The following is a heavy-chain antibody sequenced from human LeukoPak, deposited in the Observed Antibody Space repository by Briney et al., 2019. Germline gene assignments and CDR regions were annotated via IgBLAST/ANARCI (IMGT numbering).Heavy chain of an antibody. CDR1: GGSISSYY. CDR2: IYYSGST. J-gene: IGHJ6*03. Sequence: PSETLSLTCTVSGGSISSYYWSWIRQPPGKGLEWIGHIYYSGSTYYNPSLKSRVTISVDTSKNQFSLKLSSVTAADTAVYYCARGTDSSGYYYYYMDVWGKGTTVTVSS. D-gene: IGHD6-6*01. CDR3: ARGTDSSGYYYYYMDV. V-gene: IGHV4-59*12.